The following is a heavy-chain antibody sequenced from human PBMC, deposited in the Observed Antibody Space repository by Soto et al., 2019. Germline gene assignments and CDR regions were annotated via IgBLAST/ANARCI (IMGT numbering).Heavy chain of an antibody. CDR1: GGSISSGCYY. CDR2: IYYSGST. CDR3: ARDLTVTRGWFDP. V-gene: IGHV4-31*03. J-gene: IGHJ5*02. D-gene: IGHD4-17*01. Sequence: QVQLQESGPGLVKPSQTLSLTCTVSGGSISSGCYYWSWIRQHPGKCLEWIGYIYYSGSTYYNPSLKSRVTISVDTSKNQFSMKLSSVTAADTAVYYCARDLTVTRGWFDPWGQGTLVTVSS.